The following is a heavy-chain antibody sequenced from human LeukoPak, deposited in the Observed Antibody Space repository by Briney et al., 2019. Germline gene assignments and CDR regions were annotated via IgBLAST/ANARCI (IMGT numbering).Heavy chain of an antibody. D-gene: IGHD4-17*01. J-gene: IGHJ4*02. CDR1: GFTFSSYA. CDR2: ISDDSGST. V-gene: IGHV3-23*01. Sequence: GGSLRLSCAASGFTFSSYAMSWVRQAPRKGLEWVSVISDDSGSTDYANSVKGRFTITRDSSKEMVYLQMNSLRAEDTAVYYCARARGASLYGDLGYWGQGTLVIVSS. CDR3: ARARGASLYGDLGY.